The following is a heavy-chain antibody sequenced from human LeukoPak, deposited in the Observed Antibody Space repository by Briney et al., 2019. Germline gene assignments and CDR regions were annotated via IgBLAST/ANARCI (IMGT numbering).Heavy chain of an antibody. Sequence: PSETLSLTCAVYGGSFSGYYWSWIRQPPGKGLEWIGEINHSGSTNYNPSLKSRVTISVDTSKNQFSLKLSSVTAADTAVYYCARFWVGTYYYDSSGYYAFDYWGQGTLVTVSS. CDR2: INHSGST. CDR1: GGSFSGYY. J-gene: IGHJ4*02. CDR3: ARFWVGTYYYDSSGYYAFDY. V-gene: IGHV4-34*01. D-gene: IGHD3-22*01.